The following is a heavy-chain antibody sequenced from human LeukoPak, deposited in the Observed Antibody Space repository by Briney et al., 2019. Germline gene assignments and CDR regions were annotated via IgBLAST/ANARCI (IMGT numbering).Heavy chain of an antibody. Sequence: GGSLRLSCAASGFSLTTYAMSWVRQAPGKGLEWVSVINDRGDSTYYADSVKGRFAISRDSSKNTLYLQMNSLRGEDTAVYYCAKGRWGLTINNFDIWGQGTMVTVSS. CDR1: GFSLTTYA. J-gene: IGHJ3*02. D-gene: IGHD3-9*01. CDR3: AKGRWGLTINNFDI. CDR2: INDRGDST. V-gene: IGHV3-23*01.